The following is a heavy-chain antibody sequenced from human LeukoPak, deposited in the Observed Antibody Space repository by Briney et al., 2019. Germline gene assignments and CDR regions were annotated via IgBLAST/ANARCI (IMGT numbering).Heavy chain of an antibody. D-gene: IGHD2-15*01. J-gene: IGHJ4*02. CDR1: GGSFSGYY. CDR3: ASSIRYCSGGSCYSGFQYYFVY. Sequence: SETLSLTCAVYGGSFSGYYWSWIRQPPGKGLEWIGEINHSGSTNYNPSLKSRVTISVDTSKNQFSLKLSSVTAADTAVYYCASSIRYCSGGSCYSGFQYYFVYWGQGTLVTVSS. CDR2: INHSGST. V-gene: IGHV4-34*01.